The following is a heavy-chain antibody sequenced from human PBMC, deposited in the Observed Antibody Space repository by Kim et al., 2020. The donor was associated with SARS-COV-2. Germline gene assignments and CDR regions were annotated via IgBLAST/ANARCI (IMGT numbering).Heavy chain of an antibody. V-gene: IGHV1-2*02. CDR1: GYTFTGYY. J-gene: IGHJ4*02. Sequence: ASVKVSCKASGYTFTGYYINWVRQAPGQGLEWMGWINPNSGGTNYARKFQGRVTMTRDTSISTAFMELTRLTSDDPAVFYCARGEYTSSSRIDYWGQGTLVTVSS. CDR3: ARGEYTSSSRIDY. D-gene: IGHD6-6*01. CDR2: INPNSGGT.